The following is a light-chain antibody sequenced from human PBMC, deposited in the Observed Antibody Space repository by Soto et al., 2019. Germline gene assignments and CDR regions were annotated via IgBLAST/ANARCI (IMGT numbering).Light chain of an antibody. CDR2: KAS. V-gene: IGKV1-5*03. CDR1: QNINSW. CDR3: QQYDSYSYT. J-gene: IGKJ2*01. Sequence: DIQMTQSPSTLSASIGDRVTITCRASQNINSWLAWYQQKPGKAPKLLIYKASTLESGVPSRFSGSGSETEFTLTISSLQPDDFETYYRQQYDSYSYTFGQGTKVDIK.